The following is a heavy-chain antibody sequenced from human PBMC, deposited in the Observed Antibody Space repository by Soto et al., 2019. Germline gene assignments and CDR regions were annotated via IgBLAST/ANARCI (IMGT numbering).Heavy chain of an antibody. J-gene: IGHJ4*02. V-gene: IGHV4-59*01. CDR1: GGSISNSY. Sequence: SETLSLTCTVSGGSISNSYWSWIRQPPGKGLEWIGYVYYTGSTNYNPSLKSRVTISVDTSRNQFSLKLNSVTAADTAVYYCAGTSMYSSSWYYFDNWGQGTLVTVSS. D-gene: IGHD6-13*01. CDR2: VYYTGST. CDR3: AGTSMYSSSWYYFDN.